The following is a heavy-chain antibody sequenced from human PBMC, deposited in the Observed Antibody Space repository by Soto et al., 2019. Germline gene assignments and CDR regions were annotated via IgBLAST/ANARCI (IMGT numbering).Heavy chain of an antibody. CDR3: ATSYFAFWSGYYRGYYFDY. CDR2: INHRGST. J-gene: IGHJ4*02. D-gene: IGHD3-3*01. CDR1: GGSFTGYY. Sequence: QVHLQQWGAGLLKPSETLSLTCAVYGGSFTGYYWSWIRQPPGKGLEWIGEINHRGSTNYNPSLRSRVTISVDTSKNQFSLKPNSVTAADTAVYYCATSYFAFWSGYYRGYYFDYWGQGTLVTVFS. V-gene: IGHV4-34*01.